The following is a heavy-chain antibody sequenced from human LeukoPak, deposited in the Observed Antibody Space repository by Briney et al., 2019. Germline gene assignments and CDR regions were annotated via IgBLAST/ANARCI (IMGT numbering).Heavy chain of an antibody. D-gene: IGHD3-22*01. CDR2: ISGSGGST. CDR3: VKDLGGGDSSGPMDFDY. CDR1: GFAFSSYA. V-gene: IGHV3-23*01. J-gene: IGHJ4*02. Sequence: GGSLRLSCAASGFAFSSYAMSWVRQAPGKGLEWVSAISGSGGSTYYADSVKGRFTISRDNSKNTLYLQMNSLRAEDTAVYYCVKDLGGGDSSGPMDFDYWGQGTLVTVSS.